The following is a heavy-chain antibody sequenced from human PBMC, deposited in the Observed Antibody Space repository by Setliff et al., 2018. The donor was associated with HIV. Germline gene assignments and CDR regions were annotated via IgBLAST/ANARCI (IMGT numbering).Heavy chain of an antibody. V-gene: IGHV5-51*01. J-gene: IGHJ6*03. CDR1: GYSFTTYW. CDR3: VIDPTAYPTLRLYYYNMDV. CDR2: IYSGDSDT. Sequence: PGESLKISCQGSGYSFTTYWIGWVRQMPGKGLEWMGIIYSGDSDTRYSPSFQGQVTISADKSISTAYLQWSSLKIDDTAVYYCVIDPTAYPTLRLYYYNMDVWGKGATVTVSS. D-gene: IGHD4-4*01.